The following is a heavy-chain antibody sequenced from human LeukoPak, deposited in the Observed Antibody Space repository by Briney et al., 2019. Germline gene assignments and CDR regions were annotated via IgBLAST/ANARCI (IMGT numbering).Heavy chain of an antibody. Sequence: PSETLSLTCTVSGGSISSSSYYWGWIRQPPGKGLEWIGSIYYSGSTYYNPSLKSRVTISVDTSKNQFSLKLSSVTAADTAVYYCASGELWSLNQFDYWGQGTLVTVSS. CDR1: GGSISSSSYY. CDR3: ASGELWSLNQFDY. D-gene: IGHD5-18*01. V-gene: IGHV4-39*07. J-gene: IGHJ4*02. CDR2: IYYSGST.